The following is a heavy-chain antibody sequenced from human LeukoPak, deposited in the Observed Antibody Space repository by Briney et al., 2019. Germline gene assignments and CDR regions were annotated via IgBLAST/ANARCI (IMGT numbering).Heavy chain of an antibody. CDR1: GVSISSGNFY. CDR3: ARDGDAVSAAIAGAFDL. D-gene: IGHD2-2*01. CDR2: VYSTGNT. V-gene: IGHV4-61*09. J-gene: IGHJ3*01. Sequence: SETLSLTCTVSGVSISSGNFYWSWIRQSAGKGLEWIGHVYSTGNTKYNPSLKSRVTTSADTSKNQISLRLRSVTAADTAMFYCARDGDAVSAAIAGAFDLWGRGTMVTVSS.